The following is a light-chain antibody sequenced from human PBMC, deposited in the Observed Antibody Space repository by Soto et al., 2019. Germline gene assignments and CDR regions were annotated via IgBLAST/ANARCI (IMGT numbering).Light chain of an antibody. CDR3: SSYTGVNNVRV. Sequence: QSVLTQPASVSGSLGQSITISCAGTSSDIGSYNYVSWYQQHPGRAPKVIIHDVSSRPSGVSFRFSGAKSGNTASLTISGLQAEDEADYYCSSYTGVNNVRVFGGGTKVTVL. V-gene: IGLV2-14*03. J-gene: IGLJ2*01. CDR1: SSDIGSYNY. CDR2: DVS.